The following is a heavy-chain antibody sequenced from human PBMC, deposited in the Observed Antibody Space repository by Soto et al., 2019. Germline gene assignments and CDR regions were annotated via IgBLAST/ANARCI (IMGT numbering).Heavy chain of an antibody. Sequence: ASVKVSCKASGYTFTSYGISWVRQAPGQGLEWMGWISAYNGNTNYAQKLQDRVTLTTDTSTSTAYMELRSLRSDDTAVYYCAREGYCSSTSCKGVYYYYGMDVWGQGTTVTVS. D-gene: IGHD2-2*01. CDR2: ISAYNGNT. CDR1: GYTFTSYG. J-gene: IGHJ6*02. CDR3: AREGYCSSTSCKGVYYYYGMDV. V-gene: IGHV1-18*01.